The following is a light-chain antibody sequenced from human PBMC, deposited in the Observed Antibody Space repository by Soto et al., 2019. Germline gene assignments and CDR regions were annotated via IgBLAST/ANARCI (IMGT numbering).Light chain of an antibody. J-gene: IGLJ1*01. CDR1: SSDVGGYNY. Sequence: QSVLTQPASVSGSPGQSITISCTGTSSDVGGYNYVSWYQQHPGKAPKLMIYDVSNRPSGVSNRFSGSKSGNTASLTISGLQAEDEADYHCSSYTSSSTLFYVFGTGTQLTVL. V-gene: IGLV2-14*01. CDR2: DVS. CDR3: SSYTSSSTLFYV.